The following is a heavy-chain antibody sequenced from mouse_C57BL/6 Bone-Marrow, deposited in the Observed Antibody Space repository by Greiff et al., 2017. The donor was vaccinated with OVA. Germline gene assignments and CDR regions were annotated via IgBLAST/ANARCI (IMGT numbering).Heavy chain of an antibody. CDR1: GFTFSSYG. CDR3: ARFYGNFAMDY. V-gene: IGHV5-6*01. CDR2: ISSGGSYT. D-gene: IGHD2-1*01. J-gene: IGHJ4*01. Sequence: DVHLVESGGDLVKPGGSLKLSSAASGFTFSSYGMSWVRQTPDKRLEWVATISSGGSYTYYPDSVKGRFTISRDNAKNTLYLQMSSLKSEDTAMYYCARFYGNFAMDYWGQGTSVTVSS.